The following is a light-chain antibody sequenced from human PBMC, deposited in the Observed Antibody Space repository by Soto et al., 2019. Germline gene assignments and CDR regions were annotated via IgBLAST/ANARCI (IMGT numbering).Light chain of an antibody. CDR3: SSYTSSSTPCV. V-gene: IGLV2-14*01. CDR2: EVS. J-gene: IGLJ1*01. CDR1: SSDAGGYNY. Sequence: QPALTHPASVSGSAGQSITISCTGTSSDAGGYNYVTWYQQHPGKAPKLMIYEVSNRPSGVSNRFSGSKSGNTASLTISGLQAEDEADYYCSSYTSSSTPCVFGTGTKVTVL.